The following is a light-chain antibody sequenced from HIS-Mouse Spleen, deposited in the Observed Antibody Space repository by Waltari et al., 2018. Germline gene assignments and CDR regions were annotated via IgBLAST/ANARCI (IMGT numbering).Light chain of an antibody. Sequence: QSALTQPASVSGSPGQSITISCTGTSGDVGSYNLVSWYQQHPGKAPKLMIYEGSKRPPGVSHRFSGSKSGNTASLTISGLQAEDEADYYCCSYAGSSTFEVFGGGTKLTVL. J-gene: IGLJ2*01. V-gene: IGLV2-23*03. CDR1: SGDVGSYNL. CDR2: EGS. CDR3: CSYAGSSTFEV.